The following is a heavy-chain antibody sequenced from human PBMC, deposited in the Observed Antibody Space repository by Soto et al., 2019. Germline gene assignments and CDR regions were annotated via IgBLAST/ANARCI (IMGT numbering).Heavy chain of an antibody. CDR1: RYTFTGYY. D-gene: IGHD2-2*01. V-gene: IGHV1-2*02. CDR2: INPNNGGT. CDR3: ARATIDCSGKSCQAMDI. Sequence: ASVKVSCKASRYTFTGYYMHWVRQAPGQGLEWMGWINPNNGGTNYAQKFQGRVTMTRDTSISTAYMELSRLRSDDTAVFYCARATIDCSGKSCQAMDIWGQGTMVTVS. J-gene: IGHJ3*02.